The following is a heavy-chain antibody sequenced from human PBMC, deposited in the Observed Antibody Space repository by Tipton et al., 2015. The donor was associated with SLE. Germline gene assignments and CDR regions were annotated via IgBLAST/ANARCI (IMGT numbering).Heavy chain of an antibody. D-gene: IGHD3-22*01. CDR3: ARDALLHYDSSGSGAFDI. J-gene: IGHJ3*02. V-gene: IGHV4-59*12. CDR2: SYYSGST. CDR1: GGSISSYY. Sequence: TLSLTCTVSGGSISSYYWSWIRQPPGKGLEWIGYSYYSGSTNYNPSLKSRVTISVDTSKNQFSLKLSSVTAADTAVYYCARDALLHYDSSGSGAFDIWGKGIMVTVSS.